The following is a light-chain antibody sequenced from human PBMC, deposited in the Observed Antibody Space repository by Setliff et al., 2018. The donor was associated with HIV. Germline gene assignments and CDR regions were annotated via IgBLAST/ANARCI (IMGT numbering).Light chain of an antibody. CDR3: SSHTPSSTLV. J-gene: IGLJ1*01. Sequence: QSVLTQPASVSGSPGQSITISCTGTSSDVGNYNYVSWYQQHPGKAPKLMIYEVSNRPPGISNRFSGSKSGNTASLTISGLQAEDEADYYCSSHTPSSTLVFGTGTKVTVL. CDR1: SSDVGNYNY. V-gene: IGLV2-14*01. CDR2: EVS.